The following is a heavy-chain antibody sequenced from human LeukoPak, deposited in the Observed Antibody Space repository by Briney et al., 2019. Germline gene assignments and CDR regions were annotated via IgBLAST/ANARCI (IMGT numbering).Heavy chain of an antibody. D-gene: IGHD3-10*01. J-gene: IGHJ4*02. CDR1: GGSISSYY. V-gene: IGHV4-59*08. CDR2: IYYSGST. CDR3: ARNKEVRGVTLYYFDY. Sequence: PSETLSLTCTVSGGSISSYYWSWIRQPPGKGLEWIGYIYYSGSTNYNPSLKSRVTISVDTSKNQFSLKLSSVTAADTAVYYCARNKEVRGVTLYYFDYWGQGTLVTVSS.